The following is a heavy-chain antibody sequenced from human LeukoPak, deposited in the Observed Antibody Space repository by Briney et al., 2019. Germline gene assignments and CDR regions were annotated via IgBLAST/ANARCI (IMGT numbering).Heavy chain of an antibody. Sequence: PSETLSLTCTVSGGSISSYYWSWIRQPPGKGLEWIGYIYYSGSTNYNPSLKSRVTISVDTSKNQFSLKLRSVTAADTAVYYCARDGFGYSYGLYYYYGMDVWGQGTTVTVSS. J-gene: IGHJ6*02. CDR1: GGSISSYY. CDR2: IYYSGST. V-gene: IGHV4-59*01. D-gene: IGHD5-18*01. CDR3: ARDGFGYSYGLYYYYGMDV.